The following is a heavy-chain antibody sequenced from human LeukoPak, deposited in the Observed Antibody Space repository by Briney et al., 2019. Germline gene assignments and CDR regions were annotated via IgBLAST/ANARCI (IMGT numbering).Heavy chain of an antibody. Sequence: EGSLRLSCAASGFTFSSYWMHLVPQAPGKGLVWVSRINTDGSSTSYADSVKCRFTISRDNAKNTLYLQMNSLRAEDTAVYYCARDMEKRYYDSSGPLDYWGQGTLVTVSS. CDR3: ARDMEKRYYDSSGPLDY. CDR2: INTDGSST. V-gene: IGHV3-74*01. J-gene: IGHJ4*02. D-gene: IGHD3-22*01. CDR1: GFTFSSYW.